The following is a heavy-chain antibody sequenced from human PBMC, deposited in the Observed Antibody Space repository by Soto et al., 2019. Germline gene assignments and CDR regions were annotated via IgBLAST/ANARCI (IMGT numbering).Heavy chain of an antibody. CDR1: GGSFSGYY. D-gene: IGHD2-2*01. CDR2: INHSGST. CDR3: ALLPCSSTSCPSDKTPAQRRGFDY. V-gene: IGHV4-34*01. J-gene: IGHJ4*02. Sequence: QVQLQQWGAGLLKPSETLSLTCAVYGGSFSGYYWSWIRQPPGKGLEWIGEINHSGSTNYNPSLKSRVTISVDTSKNQFSLKLSSVTAADTAVYYCALLPCSSTSCPSDKTPAQRRGFDYWGQGTLVTVSS.